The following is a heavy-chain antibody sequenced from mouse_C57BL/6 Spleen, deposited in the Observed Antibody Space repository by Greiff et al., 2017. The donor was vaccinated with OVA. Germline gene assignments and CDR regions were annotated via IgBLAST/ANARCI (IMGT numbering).Heavy chain of an antibody. J-gene: IGHJ2*01. D-gene: IGHD1-1*01. Sequence: VQLQQPGAELVKPGASVKLSCKASGYTFTSYWMHWVKQRPGQGLEWIGMIHPNSGSTNYNEKFKSKATLTVDKSSSTAYMQLSSLTSEDSAVYYCARDPYYYGNYFDYWGQGTTLTVSS. CDR2: IHPNSGST. V-gene: IGHV1-64*01. CDR1: GYTFTSYW. CDR3: ARDPYYYGNYFDY.